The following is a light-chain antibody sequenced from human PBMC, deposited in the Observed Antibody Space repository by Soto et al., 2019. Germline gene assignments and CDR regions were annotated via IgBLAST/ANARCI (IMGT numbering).Light chain of an antibody. CDR2: GNI. CDR3: QSYDSTLSARDV. V-gene: IGLV1-40*01. J-gene: IGLJ1*01. Sequence: QSVLTQPPSVSGAPGQRVTISCTGSSSNIGAGYDVHWYQQRPGTAPKLLIFGNINRPSGVPDRFSGSKSGTSASLAITGLQAEDEGDYYCQSYDSTLSARDVFXTGTKVTVL. CDR1: SSNIGAGYD.